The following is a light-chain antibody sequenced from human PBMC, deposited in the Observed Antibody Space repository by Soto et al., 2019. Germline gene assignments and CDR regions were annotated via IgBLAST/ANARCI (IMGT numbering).Light chain of an antibody. Sequence: QSALTQPASVSGSPGQSITISCTGTSSDVGGYNHVSWYQQHPGEAPKLMIYDVSSRPSGVSNRFSGSKAAVTASLTISGLQAEDEADYYGSSFATSDTPMVFGGGTKLTVL. CDR2: DVS. CDR3: SSFATSDTPMV. CDR1: SSDVGGYNH. V-gene: IGLV2-14*03. J-gene: IGLJ2*01.